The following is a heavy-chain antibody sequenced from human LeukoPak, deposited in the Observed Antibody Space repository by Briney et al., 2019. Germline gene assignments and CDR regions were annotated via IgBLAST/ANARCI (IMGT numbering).Heavy chain of an antibody. Sequence: GGSLRLSCAASGFTFSSYSMNWVRQAPGKGLEWVSSISSSSSYVYYADSVKGRFTISRDNVKNSLYLQMNSLRAEDTAVYYCAREFGDYCSGGSCYPGYFDYWGQGTLVTVSS. CDR3: AREFGDYCSGGSCYPGYFDY. CDR2: ISSSSSYV. D-gene: IGHD2-15*01. J-gene: IGHJ4*02. V-gene: IGHV3-21*01. CDR1: GFTFSSYS.